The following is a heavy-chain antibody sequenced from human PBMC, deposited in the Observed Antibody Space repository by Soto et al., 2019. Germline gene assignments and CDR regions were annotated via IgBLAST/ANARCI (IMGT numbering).Heavy chain of an antibody. CDR2: VSGTGGTT. CDR1: GFTFSSYA. Sequence: GGSLRLSCAASGFTFSSYAMSWVRQAPGKGLECVSTVSGTGGTTYYADSVKGRFTISRDNSKNTLYLQMNSLRAEDTAVYYCAKDTSRGIAVAANEYYAYWGQGTPVTAPQ. D-gene: IGHD6-19*01. V-gene: IGHV3-23*01. J-gene: IGHJ4*02. CDR3: AKDTSRGIAVAANEYYAY.